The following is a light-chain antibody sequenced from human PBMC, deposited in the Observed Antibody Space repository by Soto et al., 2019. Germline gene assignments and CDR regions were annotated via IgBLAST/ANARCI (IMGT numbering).Light chain of an antibody. V-gene: IGKV1-9*01. CDR1: QGISSY. J-gene: IGKJ2*01. CDR2: AAS. CDR3: QQLNSYPPYT. Sequence: DIQMTQSPSSVSASVGDRVTITCRASQGISSYLAWYQQNPGKAPKLLIYAASTLQTGVPSRFSGSGSGTEFTLTISSLQPEDFATYYCQQLNSYPPYTFGQGTKLEIK.